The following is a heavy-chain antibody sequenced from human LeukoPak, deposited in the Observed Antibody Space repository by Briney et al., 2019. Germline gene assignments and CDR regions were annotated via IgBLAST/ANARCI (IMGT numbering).Heavy chain of an antibody. J-gene: IGHJ4*02. Sequence: GGSLRLSCAASGFTFSSYAMHWVRQAPGKGLEWVAVISYDGSNKYYADSVKGRFTISRDNSKNTLYLQMNSLRAEDTAVYYCAKDPSTGYSSTPFDYWGQGTLVTVSS. CDR3: AKDPSTGYSSTPFDY. D-gene: IGHD6-19*01. CDR2: ISYDGSNK. CDR1: GFTFSSYA. V-gene: IGHV3-30-3*01.